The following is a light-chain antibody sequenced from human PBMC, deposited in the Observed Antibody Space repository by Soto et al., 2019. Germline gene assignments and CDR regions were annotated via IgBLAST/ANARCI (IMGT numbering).Light chain of an antibody. J-gene: IGLJ2*01. CDR3: AAWDDSLSVVV. Sequence: QSVLPQPPSASGTPGQRVTISCSGSSSNIGSNYVYWYQQLPGTAPKLLIYRNNQRPSGVPDRFSGSKSGTSASLAISGLRSEDEADYYCAAWDDSLSVVVFGGGTKVTVL. V-gene: IGLV1-47*01. CDR2: RNN. CDR1: SSNIGSNY.